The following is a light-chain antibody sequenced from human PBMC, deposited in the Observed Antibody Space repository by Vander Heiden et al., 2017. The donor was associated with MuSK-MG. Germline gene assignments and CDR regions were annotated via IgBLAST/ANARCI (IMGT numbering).Light chain of an antibody. J-gene: IGKJ2*01. CDR2: WAS. CDR3: QQYDSTPHT. CDR1: QSVLYSSNNKNY. Sequence: DIVMNQSPDSLAASLGERATINCKSSQSVLYSSNNKNYLAWYQQKPGQPPKLLIYWASTRESGVPDRFSGSGSGTDFTLTISSLQAEDLAVYYCQQYDSTPHTFGQGTKLEIK. V-gene: IGKV4-1*01.